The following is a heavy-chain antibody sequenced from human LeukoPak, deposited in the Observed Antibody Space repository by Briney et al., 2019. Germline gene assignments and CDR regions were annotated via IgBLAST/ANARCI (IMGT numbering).Heavy chain of an antibody. CDR3: ARGTLYRGWSYYLDF. Sequence: PSETLSLTCSVSGDSIALSFYYWAWIRQPPGKALEWIGSVYYSGTTAYNPSLKSRVTISVDMSKEQFSLRLGSVTAADTARYYCARGTLYRGWSYYLDFWGQGSQVTVSS. J-gene: IGHJ4*02. V-gene: IGHV4-39*07. D-gene: IGHD6-19*01. CDR1: GDSIALSFYY. CDR2: VYYSGTT.